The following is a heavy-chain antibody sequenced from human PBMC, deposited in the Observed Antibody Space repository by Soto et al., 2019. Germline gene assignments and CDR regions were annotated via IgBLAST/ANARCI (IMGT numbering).Heavy chain of an antibody. Sequence: PSETLSLTCTVSGGSISSGDYYWSWIRQPPGKGLEWIGYIYYSGSTYYNPSLKSRVTISVDTSKNQFSLKLSSVTAADTAVYYCARDSYDSSGQINWFDPWGQGTLVTVSS. D-gene: IGHD3-22*01. CDR3: ARDSYDSSGQINWFDP. V-gene: IGHV4-30-4*01. CDR2: IYYSGST. CDR1: GGSISSGDYY. J-gene: IGHJ5*02.